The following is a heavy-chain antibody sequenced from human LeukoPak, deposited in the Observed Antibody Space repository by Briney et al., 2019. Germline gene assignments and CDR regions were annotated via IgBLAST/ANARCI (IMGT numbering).Heavy chain of an antibody. V-gene: IGHV3-7*01. D-gene: IGHD3-10*01. CDR2: IKQDGGEK. J-gene: IGHJ6*03. Sequence: GGSLRLSCAASGFTFSSYWMSWVRQAPGKGLKGGAKIKQDGGEKYYEDSVKGRFTISRDNAKNSLYLQMNSLRAEDTAVYYCARAIWFGELYYMDVWGKGTTVTVSS. CDR1: GFTFSSYW. CDR3: ARAIWFGELYYMDV.